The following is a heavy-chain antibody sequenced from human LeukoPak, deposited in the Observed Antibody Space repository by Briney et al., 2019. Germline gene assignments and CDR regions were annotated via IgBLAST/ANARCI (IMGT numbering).Heavy chain of an antibody. D-gene: IGHD6-13*01. CDR2: IKQDGSEK. V-gene: IGHV3-7*01. J-gene: IGHJ4*02. Sequence: GRSLRLSCAASGFTVSSYWMSWVRQAPGKGLEWVANIKQDGSEKYYVDSVKGRFTISRDNAKNSLYLQMNSLRAEDTAVYYCARDQQQLGQGYWGQGTLVTVSS. CDR1: GFTVSSYW. CDR3: ARDQQQLGQGY.